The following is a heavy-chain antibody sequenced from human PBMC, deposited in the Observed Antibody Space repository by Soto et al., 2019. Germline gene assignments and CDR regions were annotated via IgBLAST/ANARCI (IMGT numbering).Heavy chain of an antibody. J-gene: IGHJ4*02. CDR2: IYYSGST. Sequence: PSETLSLTCTVSGGSISSYYWSWIRQPPGKGLEYIGYIYYSGSTNYNPSLKSRVTISVDTSKNQFSLKLISVTAADTAVYYCARDGNGDYYFDYWGQGTLVTVSS. D-gene: IGHD4-17*01. V-gene: IGHV4-59*01. CDR1: GGSISSYY. CDR3: ARDGNGDYYFDY.